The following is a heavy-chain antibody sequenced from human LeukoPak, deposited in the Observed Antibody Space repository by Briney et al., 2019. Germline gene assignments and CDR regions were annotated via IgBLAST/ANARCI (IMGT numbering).Heavy chain of an antibody. V-gene: IGHV4-34*01. CDR3: ARRDYDILTGYYWFDP. CDR2: INHSGST. Sequence: PSEPLSLTCAVYGGSFSGYYWSWIRQPPGKGLEWIGEINHSGSTNYNPSLKRRVTISIDKSKNQFSLKLSSVTAADTAVYYCARRDYDILTGYYWFDPWGQGTLVTVSS. J-gene: IGHJ5*02. D-gene: IGHD3-9*01. CDR1: GGSFSGYY.